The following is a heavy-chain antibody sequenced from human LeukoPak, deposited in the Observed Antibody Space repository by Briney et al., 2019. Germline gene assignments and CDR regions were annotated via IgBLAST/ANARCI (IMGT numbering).Heavy chain of an antibody. CDR1: GYTFTSYG. CDR2: ISAYNGNT. V-gene: IGHV1-18*01. J-gene: IGHJ6*04. D-gene: IGHD6-13*01. CDR3: ARQGDMQQLPSYYYYGMDV. Sequence: ASVKVSCKASGYTFTSYGISWVRQAPGQGLEWMGWISAYNGNTNYAQKLQGRVTMTTDTSTSTAYMELRSLRSDDTAVYYCARQGDMQQLPSYYYYGMDVGAKGPTATVPS.